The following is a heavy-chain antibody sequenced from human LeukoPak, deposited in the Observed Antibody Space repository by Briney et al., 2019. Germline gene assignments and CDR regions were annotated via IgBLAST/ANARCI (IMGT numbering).Heavy chain of an antibody. CDR3: AKDGLLVVPAALYYFDY. D-gene: IGHD2-2*01. J-gene: IGHJ4*02. CDR2: IYSGGGT. Sequence: GGSLRLSCAASGFTVSSNYMSWVRQAPGKGLEWVSVIYSGGGTYYADSVKGRFTISRDNSKNTLYLQMNSLRAEDTAVYYCAKDGLLVVPAALYYFDYWGQGTLVTVSS. V-gene: IGHV3-66*01. CDR1: GFTVSSNY.